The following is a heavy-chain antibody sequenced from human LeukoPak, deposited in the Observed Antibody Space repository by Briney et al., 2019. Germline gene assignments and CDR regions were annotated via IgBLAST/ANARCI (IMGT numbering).Heavy chain of an antibody. Sequence: GGSLRLSCAASGFTFSSYGMHWVRQAPGKGLEWVAFIRYDGSNKYYADSVKGPFTISRDNSKTTLYLQMNSLRAEDTAVYYCAKDRGKGIAVAGTVGYWGQGTLVTVSS. V-gene: IGHV3-30*02. J-gene: IGHJ4*02. CDR3: AKDRGKGIAVAGTVGY. D-gene: IGHD6-19*01. CDR1: GFTFSSYG. CDR2: IRYDGSNK.